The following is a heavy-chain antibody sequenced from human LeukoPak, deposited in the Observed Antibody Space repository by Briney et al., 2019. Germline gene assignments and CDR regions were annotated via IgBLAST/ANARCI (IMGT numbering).Heavy chain of an antibody. CDR3: ALFPSTNHPLDY. V-gene: IGHV1-2*02. J-gene: IGHJ4*02. CDR1: GYTFTSYY. D-gene: IGHD2-2*01. CDR2: INPNSGGT. Sequence: GASVKVSCKASGYTFTSYYMHWVRQAPGQGLEWMGWINPNSGGTNYAQKFQGRVTMTRDTSISTAYMELSRLKSDDTAVYYCALFPSTNHPLDYWGQGTLVTVSS.